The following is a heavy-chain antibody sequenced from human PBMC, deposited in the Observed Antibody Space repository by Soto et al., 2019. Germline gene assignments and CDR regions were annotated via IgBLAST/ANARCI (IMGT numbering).Heavy chain of an antibody. CDR1: GFTFSSYA. CDR2: ISSNGGIT. Sequence: GGSLRLSCSASGFTFSSYAMHWVRQAPGNGLEYVSTISSNGGITYYADSVKGRFTISRDNSKNTLYLQMSSLRTEDTAVYYCVKSPAASPYFYVMDVWGQGTTVTVSS. D-gene: IGHD2-2*01. J-gene: IGHJ6*02. CDR3: VKSPAASPYFYVMDV. V-gene: IGHV3-64D*08.